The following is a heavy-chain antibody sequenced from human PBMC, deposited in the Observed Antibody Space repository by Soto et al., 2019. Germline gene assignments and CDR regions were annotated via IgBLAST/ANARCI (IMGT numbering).Heavy chain of an antibody. Sequence: SIKTSSNVSGYTITNYWIGWVRKKPGKGLEWMGIIYPYDSDTRYSPSFQGQVTISADKSISTAYLQWSSLKASDTAMYYCARRGSGNSSPGYGMDVWGQGTMVTVSS. D-gene: IGHD6-13*01. CDR2: IYPYDSDT. CDR1: GYTITNYW. V-gene: IGHV5-51*01. CDR3: ARRGSGNSSPGYGMDV. J-gene: IGHJ6*02.